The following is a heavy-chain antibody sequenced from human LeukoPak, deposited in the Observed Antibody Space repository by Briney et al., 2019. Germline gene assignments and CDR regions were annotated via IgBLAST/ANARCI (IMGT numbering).Heavy chain of an antibody. V-gene: IGHV1-8*01. CDR1: GYTFTSYD. J-gene: IGHJ4*02. D-gene: IGHD3-10*01. CDR3: ATEGGPDDYGSGSRGEDY. CDR2: MNPNSGNT. Sequence: ASVKVSCKASGYTFTSYDINWVRQATGQGLEWMGWMNPNSGNTGYAQKFQGRVTMTRNTSISTAYMELSSLRSEDTAVYYCATEGGPDDYGSGSRGEDYWGQGTLVTVSS.